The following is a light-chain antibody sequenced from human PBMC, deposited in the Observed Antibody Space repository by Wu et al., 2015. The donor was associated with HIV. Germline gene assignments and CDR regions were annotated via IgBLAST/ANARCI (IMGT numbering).Light chain of an antibody. V-gene: IGKV3-20*01. CDR1: QSVSSNY. Sequence: EIVLTQSPGILSLSPGERATLSCRASQSVSSNYLAWYQLKPGQSPRPLMYDASSRATDIPDRFSGSGSGTDFTLTISRLEPEDFAVYYCQQYGSSPLTFGGGTKVDIK. CDR2: DAS. CDR3: QQYGSSPLT. J-gene: IGKJ4*01.